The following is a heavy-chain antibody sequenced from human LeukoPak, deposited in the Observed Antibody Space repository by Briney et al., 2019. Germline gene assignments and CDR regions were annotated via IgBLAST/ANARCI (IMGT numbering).Heavy chain of an antibody. CDR3: ASFTVTTGITHFDY. V-gene: IGHV3-21*01. CDR1: GFTFSSYS. CDR2: ISSSSSYI. J-gene: IGHJ4*02. Sequence: GGSLRLSCAASGFTFSSYSMNWVRQAPGKGLEWVSSISSSSSYIYYADSVKGRFTISRDNAKNSLYLQMNSLRAEDTAVYYCASFTVTTGITHFDYRGQGTLVTVSS. D-gene: IGHD4-17*01.